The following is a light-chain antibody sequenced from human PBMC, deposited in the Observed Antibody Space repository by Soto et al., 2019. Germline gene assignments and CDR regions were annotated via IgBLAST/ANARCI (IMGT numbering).Light chain of an antibody. CDR1: QSLLYSNGYNY. CDR2: LGS. J-gene: IGKJ3*01. Sequence: DVVMTQSPLSLPVTPGEPASISCRSSQSLLYSNGYNYLDWYVQKPGQSPQLLIYLGSYRASVVPDRLSGSGSGTDFTLKISRVEAEDVGVYYCMQALQTPFTFGPGTKVDIK. CDR3: MQALQTPFT. V-gene: IGKV2-28*01.